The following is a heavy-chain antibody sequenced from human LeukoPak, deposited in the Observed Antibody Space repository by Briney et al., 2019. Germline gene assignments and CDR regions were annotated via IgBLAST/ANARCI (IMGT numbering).Heavy chain of an antibody. J-gene: IGHJ6*02. CDR2: IWYDGSNK. D-gene: IGHD5-12*01. CDR3: ARDRIVATIVDYYYGMDV. V-gene: IGHV3-33*01. Sequence: GGSLRLSCAASGFTFSSYGMHWVRQAPGKGLEWVAVIWYDGSNKYYADSVKGRFTISRDNSKNTLYLQMNSLRAEDTAVYYCARDRIVATIVDYYYGMDVWGQGTTVTVSS. CDR1: GFTFSSYG.